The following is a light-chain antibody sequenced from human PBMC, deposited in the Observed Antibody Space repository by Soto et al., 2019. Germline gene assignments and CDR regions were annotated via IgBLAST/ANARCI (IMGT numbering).Light chain of an antibody. CDR1: QSVSND. J-gene: IGKJ3*01. V-gene: IGKV3-15*01. Sequence: EIVLTQSPATLSVSQGERATLSCRASQSVSNDLDWYQQKPGQAPRLLIYAASNRATGIPAKFSGSASGTAFTLTISSLQSEDCAVYCCQQYNKWPFTYGPGTKVDIK. CDR3: QQYNKWPFT. CDR2: AAS.